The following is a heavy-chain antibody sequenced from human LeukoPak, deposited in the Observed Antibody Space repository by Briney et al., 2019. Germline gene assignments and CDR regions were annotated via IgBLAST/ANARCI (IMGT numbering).Heavy chain of an antibody. D-gene: IGHD3-9*01. CDR1: GFTFSSYA. Sequence: GGSLRLSCVASGFTFSSYAMSWVRQSPGKGLEWVSGIRGGSGNTEYADSVKGRFTISRDNSKSTLYLQMSSLRAEDTAVYYCAKFYDILTGYFDYWGQGTLVTVSS. CDR3: AKFYDILTGYFDY. J-gene: IGHJ4*02. V-gene: IGHV3-23*01. CDR2: IRGGSGNT.